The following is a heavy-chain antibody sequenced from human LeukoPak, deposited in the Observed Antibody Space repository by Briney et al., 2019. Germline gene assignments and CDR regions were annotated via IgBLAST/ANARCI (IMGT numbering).Heavy chain of an antibody. D-gene: IGHD3-10*01. CDR3: ARDSLIQYGAGSYWGFDY. V-gene: IGHV3-7*03. CDR2: IKTDGSDK. J-gene: IGHJ4*02. Sequence: GGSLRLSCAASGFIFSNYWMSWVRQAPGKGPEWVGDIKTDGSDKYYVGSVKGRFTISRDNAKNSLYLQMNSLRAEDTVVYYCARDSLIQYGAGSYWGFDYWGQGILVTVSS. CDR1: GFIFSNYW.